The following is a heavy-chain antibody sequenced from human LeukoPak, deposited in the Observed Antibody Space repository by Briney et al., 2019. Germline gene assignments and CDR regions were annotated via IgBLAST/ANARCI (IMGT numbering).Heavy chain of an antibody. CDR1: RGSISSYY. V-gene: IGHV4-59*01. J-gene: IGHJ1*01. D-gene: IGHD4-17*01. CDR3: AGIDYGDCVQH. Sequence: TSETLSLTCTVSRGSISSYYWSWLRQPPGKGLEWIGYIYYSGSTNYNPSLKSRVTISVDMSKNQFSLKLRSVTAADTAVYYCAGIDYGDCVQHWGQGTLVTVSS. CDR2: IYYSGST.